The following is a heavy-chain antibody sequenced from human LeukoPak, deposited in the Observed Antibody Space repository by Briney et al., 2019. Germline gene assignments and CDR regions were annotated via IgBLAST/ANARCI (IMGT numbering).Heavy chain of an antibody. CDR2: VVPLLGSP. Sequence: SVKVSCKASGGDFSTYTMTWMRQGPGQGLEWMGGVVPLLGSPDYAQKFQDRLTITTDESTNTAYMELHSLRSEDTVVYYCAREVGTGTLDDWGQGTLVIVSS. CDR3: AREVGTGTLDD. D-gene: IGHD1-1*01. V-gene: IGHV1-69*05. CDR1: GGDFSTYT. J-gene: IGHJ4*02.